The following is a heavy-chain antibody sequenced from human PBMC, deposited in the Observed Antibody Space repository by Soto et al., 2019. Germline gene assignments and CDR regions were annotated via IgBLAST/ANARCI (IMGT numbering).Heavy chain of an antibody. V-gene: IGHV4-4*07. J-gene: IGHJ5*02. CDR2: IYTSGST. Sequence: PSETLSLTCTVSGGSISSYYWSWIRQPAGKGLEWIGRIYTSGSTNYNPSLKSRVTMSVDTSKNRFSLKLSSVTAADTAVYYCAREFAGQWLHNWFDPWGQGTLVTVSS. D-gene: IGHD6-19*01. CDR3: AREFAGQWLHNWFDP. CDR1: GGSISSYY.